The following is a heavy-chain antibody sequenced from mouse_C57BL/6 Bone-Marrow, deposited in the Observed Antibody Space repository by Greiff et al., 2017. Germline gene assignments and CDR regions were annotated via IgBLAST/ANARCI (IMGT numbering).Heavy chain of an antibody. CDR2: ISNGGGST. Sequence: EVKLVESGGGLVQPGGSLKLSCAASGFTFSDYYMYWVRQTPEKRLEWVAYISNGGGSTYYPDTVKGRFTISRDKAKNTLYLQMSRLKSEDTAMYYCARPAGYAMDDWGQGTSVTVSS. CDR3: ARPAGYAMDD. J-gene: IGHJ4*01. V-gene: IGHV5-12*01. CDR1: GFTFSDYY.